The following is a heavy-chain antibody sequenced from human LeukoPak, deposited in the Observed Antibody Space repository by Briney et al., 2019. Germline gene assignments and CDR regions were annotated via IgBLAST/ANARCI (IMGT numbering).Heavy chain of an antibody. Sequence: GGSLRLSCEASGFTFSSYWMSWVRQAPGKGLEWMGGFDPEDGETIYAQKFQGRVTMTEDTSTDTAYMELSSLRSEDTAVYYCATERGETTVTTGGFDYWGQGTLVTVSS. CDR1: GFTFSSYW. D-gene: IGHD4-17*01. V-gene: IGHV1-24*01. CDR2: FDPEDGET. CDR3: ATERGETTVTTGGFDY. J-gene: IGHJ4*02.